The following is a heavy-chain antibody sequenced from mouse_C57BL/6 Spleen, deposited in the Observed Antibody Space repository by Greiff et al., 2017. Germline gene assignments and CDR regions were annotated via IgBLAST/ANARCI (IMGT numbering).Heavy chain of an antibody. Sequence: EVQRVESGGGLVQPKGSLKLSCAASGFSFNTYAMNWVRQAPGKGLEWVARIRSKSNNYATYYADSVKDRFTISRDDSESMLYLQMNNLKTEDTAMYYCVRPYSNYWYFDVWGTGTTVTVSS. CDR1: GFSFNTYA. V-gene: IGHV10-1*01. CDR3: VRPYSNYWYFDV. J-gene: IGHJ1*03. CDR2: IRSKSNNYAT. D-gene: IGHD2-5*01.